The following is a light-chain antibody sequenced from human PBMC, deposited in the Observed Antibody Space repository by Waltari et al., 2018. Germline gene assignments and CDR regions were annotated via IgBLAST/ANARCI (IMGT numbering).Light chain of an antibody. CDR2: VNSDGSH. CDR3: QTWGTGIHVV. Sequence: QLVLTHSPSASPSPAASVKLNCTLSRGHSGSAIATHHQQPEKGTRYLMQVNSDGSHSKGDGIPDRFSGSSSGAERYLTISSLQSEDEADYDCQTWGTGIHVVFGGGTKLTVL. V-gene: IGLV4-69*01. CDR1: RGHSGSA. J-gene: IGLJ2*01.